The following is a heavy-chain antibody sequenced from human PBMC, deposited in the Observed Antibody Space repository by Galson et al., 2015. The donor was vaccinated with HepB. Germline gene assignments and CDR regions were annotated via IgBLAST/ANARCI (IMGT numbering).Heavy chain of an antibody. CDR3: AKGGWTFSFDY. J-gene: IGHJ4*02. CDR1: GFTFSSYA. Sequence: SLRLSCAASGFTFSSYAMRWVRQAPGKGLEWVSGIGVRGDYTYYADSVEGRFTISRDNSKNTLYLQMNSLRAEDTAVYYCAKGGWTFSFDYWGQGTLVTVSS. V-gene: IGHV3-23*01. CDR2: IGVRGDYT. D-gene: IGHD2/OR15-2a*01.